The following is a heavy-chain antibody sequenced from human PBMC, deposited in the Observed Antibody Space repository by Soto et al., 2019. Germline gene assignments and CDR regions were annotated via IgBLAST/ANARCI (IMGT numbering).Heavy chain of an antibody. CDR3: ARDSIRGYSGYDPFDY. Sequence: ASVKVSCKASGYTFTSYGISWVRQAPGQGLEWMGWISAYNGNTNYAQKLQGRVTMTTDTSTSTAYMELRSLRSDDTAVYYCARDSIRGYSGYDPFDYWGQGTLVTVSS. CDR1: GYTFTSYG. J-gene: IGHJ4*02. CDR2: ISAYNGNT. V-gene: IGHV1-18*01. D-gene: IGHD5-12*01.